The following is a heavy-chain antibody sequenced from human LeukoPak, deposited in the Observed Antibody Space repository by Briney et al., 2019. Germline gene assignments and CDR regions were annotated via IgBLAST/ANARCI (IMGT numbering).Heavy chain of an antibody. V-gene: IGHV1-2*06. CDR2: INPNSGGT. Sequence: GASVKVSCKASGYTSTGYYMHWVRQAPGQGLEWMGRINPNSGGTNYAQKFQGRVTMTRDTSISTAYMELSRLRSDDTAVYYCARDSSPGTFDIWGQGTMVTVSS. CDR1: GYTSTGYY. D-gene: IGHD2-2*01. CDR3: ARDSSPGTFDI. J-gene: IGHJ3*02.